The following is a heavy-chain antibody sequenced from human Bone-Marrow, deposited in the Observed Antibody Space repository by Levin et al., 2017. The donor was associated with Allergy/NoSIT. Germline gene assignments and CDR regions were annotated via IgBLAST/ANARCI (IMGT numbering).Heavy chain of an antibody. Sequence: GESLKISCAASGFAVSAPYMNWVRQTPMKGLEWVSLIDSAGTTQYADSVKGRFTLSRDSSEHIVYLQMNSLTADDTSIYYCAREYFGSGASWVALDIWGRGTMVTVSS. CDR2: IDSAGTT. CDR1: GFAVSAPY. V-gene: IGHV3-53*01. D-gene: IGHD3-10*01. J-gene: IGHJ3*02. CDR3: AREYFGSGASWVALDI.